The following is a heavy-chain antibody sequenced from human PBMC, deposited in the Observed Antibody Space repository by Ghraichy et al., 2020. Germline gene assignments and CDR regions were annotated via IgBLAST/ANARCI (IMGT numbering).Heavy chain of an antibody. J-gene: IGHJ4*02. V-gene: IGHV4-61*01. CDR2: ISYSGST. CDR3: ARGVMTDIFDY. CDR1: GVSGNRGTHY. D-gene: IGHD3-16*01. Sequence: SETLSLTCTVSGVSGNRGTHYWTWIRQPPGKALEWIGYISYSGSTNYNPSLKSRVTMSLDMSQNQVSLKLTSVTAADTAVYYCARGVMTDIFDYWGQGALVAVSS.